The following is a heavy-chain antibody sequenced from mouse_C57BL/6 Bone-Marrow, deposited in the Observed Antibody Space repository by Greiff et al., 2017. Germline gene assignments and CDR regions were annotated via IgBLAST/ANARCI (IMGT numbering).Heavy chain of an antibody. Sequence: QVQLQQSGPELVKPGASVKISCKASGYAFSSSWMNWVKQRPGKGLEWIGRIYPGDGDTNYNGKFKGKATLTADKSSSTAYMQLSSLTSDDSAVYFCARTLLLRSLDYWGQGTTLTVSS. V-gene: IGHV1-82*01. CDR2: IYPGDGDT. CDR3: ARTLLLRSLDY. D-gene: IGHD1-1*01. J-gene: IGHJ2*01. CDR1: GYAFSSSW.